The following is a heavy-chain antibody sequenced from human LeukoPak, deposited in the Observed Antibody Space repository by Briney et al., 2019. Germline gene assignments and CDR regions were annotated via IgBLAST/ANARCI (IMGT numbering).Heavy chain of an antibody. D-gene: IGHD5-18*01. J-gene: IGHJ6*03. CDR2: INPNSGRT. CDR1: GYTFNDYY. Sequence: ASVKVSCKTSGYTFNDYYLHWVRQAPGQGLEWMGWINPNSGRTNYAPKFQGRVTLTTDTSISTAYMELSSLISGDTALYYCARDPGTAMDKDYYYYYMDVWGKGTTVTVSS. V-gene: IGHV1-2*02. CDR3: ARDPGTAMDKDYYYYYMDV.